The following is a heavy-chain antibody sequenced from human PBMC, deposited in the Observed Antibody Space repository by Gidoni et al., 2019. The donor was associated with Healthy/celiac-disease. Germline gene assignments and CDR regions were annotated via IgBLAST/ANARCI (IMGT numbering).Heavy chain of an antibody. V-gene: IGHV1-8*01. CDR3: ARVYSSSWLNWFDP. CDR1: GSTFTSSD. Sequence: QVQLVQSGPEVKKPGASVKVYCKASGSTFTSSDINWVRQATGQGLEWMGWMNPNSGNTGYAQKFQGRVTMTRNTSISTAYMELSSLRSEDTALYYCARVYSSSWLNWFDPWGQGTLVTVSS. J-gene: IGHJ5*02. CDR2: MNPNSGNT. D-gene: IGHD6-13*01.